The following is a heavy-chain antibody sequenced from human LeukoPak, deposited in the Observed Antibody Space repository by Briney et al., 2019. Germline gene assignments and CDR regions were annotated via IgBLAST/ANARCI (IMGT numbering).Heavy chain of an antibody. Sequence: PSETLSLTCTVSGGSISSSSYYWGWIRQPPGKGLEWIGSIYYSGSTYYNPSLKSRVTISVDTSKNQFSLKLSSVTAADTAVYYCARWDPYDIGYYFDYWGQGTLVTVSS. CDR3: ARWDPYDIGYYFDY. V-gene: IGHV4-39*01. D-gene: IGHD3-9*01. J-gene: IGHJ4*02. CDR1: GGSISSSSYY. CDR2: IYYSGST.